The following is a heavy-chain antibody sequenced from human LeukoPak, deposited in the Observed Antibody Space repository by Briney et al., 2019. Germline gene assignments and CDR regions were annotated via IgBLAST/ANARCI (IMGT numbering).Heavy chain of an antibody. J-gene: IGHJ3*02. CDR1: GGSISSHH. V-gene: IGHV4-59*11. D-gene: IGHD2-2*02. Sequence: SETLSLTCTVSGGSISSHHWSWIRQPPGKGLEWIGYIYYSGSTKYNPSLKSRVTISVHTSKNQFSLKLSSVTAADTAVYYCARLVVPAAILFAFDIWGQGTMVTVSS. CDR3: ARLVVPAAILFAFDI. CDR2: IYYSGST.